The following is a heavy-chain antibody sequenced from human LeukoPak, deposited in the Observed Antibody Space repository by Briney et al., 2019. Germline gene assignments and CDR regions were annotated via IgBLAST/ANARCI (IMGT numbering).Heavy chain of an antibody. CDR3: ASLPYYDILTGYYLSY. J-gene: IGHJ4*02. CDR1: GGSISSYY. V-gene: IGHV4-59*01. CDR2: IYYSGST. Sequence: SETLSLTCTVSGGSISSYYWSWIRQPPGKGLEWIGYIYYSGSTNYNPSLKSRVTISVDTSKNQFSLKLSSVTAADTAVYYCASLPYYDILTGYYLSYWGRGTLVTVSS. D-gene: IGHD3-9*01.